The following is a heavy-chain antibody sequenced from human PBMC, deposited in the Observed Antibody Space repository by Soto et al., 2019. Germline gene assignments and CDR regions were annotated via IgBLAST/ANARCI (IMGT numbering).Heavy chain of an antibody. V-gene: IGHV1-18*01. CDR3: ARDKGDGSGSYYGY. CDR2: ISAYNGNT. CDR1: GYTFTSYG. Sequence: QVQLVQSGAEVKKPGASVKVSCKASGYTFTSYGISWVRQAPGQGLEWMGWISAYNGNTKYAQKLQGRVTMTTDTATSTAYLELRSLRSDDPAVYYGARDKGDGSGSYYGYWGKGTLVTVSS. D-gene: IGHD3-10*01. J-gene: IGHJ4*02.